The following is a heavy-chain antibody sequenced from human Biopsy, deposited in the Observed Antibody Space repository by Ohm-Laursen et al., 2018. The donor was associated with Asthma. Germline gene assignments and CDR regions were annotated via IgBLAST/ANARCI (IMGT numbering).Heavy chain of an antibody. CDR2: ISSLSRYI. D-gene: IGHD3-10*01. V-gene: IGHV3-21*01. CDR1: GFDLRDYT. Sequence: GSLRLSCAASGFDLRDYTMNWVRQAPGKGLEWVASISSLSRYIYHATSLRGRFTISRDNAKRSLYLQMGSLRGDDTAVYYCSRDFTIGSGSPFHFWGRGTLVTVSS. J-gene: IGHJ4*02. CDR3: SRDFTIGSGSPFHF.